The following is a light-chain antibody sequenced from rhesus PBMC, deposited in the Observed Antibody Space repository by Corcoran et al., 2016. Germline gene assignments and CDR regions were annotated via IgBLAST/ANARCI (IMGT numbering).Light chain of an antibody. V-gene: IGKV3-53*02. J-gene: IGKJ3*01. Sequence: QVILTQSPATLSLSPGERATLSCRASQRISSYLAWYQQKPGQAPKLLMYGSSSRAPGIPDRFSGRGCGIDFTLTISSLEPEDFAVYYCQKYSSTPFTFGPGTKLDIK. CDR2: GSS. CDR3: QKYSSTPFT. CDR1: QRISSY.